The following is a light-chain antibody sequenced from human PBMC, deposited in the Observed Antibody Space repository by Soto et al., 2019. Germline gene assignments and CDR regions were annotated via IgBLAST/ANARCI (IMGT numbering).Light chain of an antibody. J-gene: IGKJ1*01. Sequence: DIQMTQSPSTLSASVGDRVTITCRASQSVGTYLAWFQQRPGKAPKGLISKASTLESGAPSRFTGSGSGTEFALTITSLQPEDFATYYCQQYYSYPWTCGQGTKVDIK. CDR1: QSVGTY. V-gene: IGKV1-5*03. CDR3: QQYYSYPWT. CDR2: KAS.